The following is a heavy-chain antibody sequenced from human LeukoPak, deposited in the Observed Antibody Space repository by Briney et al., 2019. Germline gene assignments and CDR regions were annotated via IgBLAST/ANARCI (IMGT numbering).Heavy chain of an antibody. CDR2: IWYDGSNK. CDR3: ARDLSRANSYGSRFYYYGMDV. D-gene: IGHD5-18*01. J-gene: IGHJ6*02. CDR1: GFTFSSYG. V-gene: IGHV3-33*01. Sequence: GRSLRLSCAASGFTFSSYGMHWVRQAPGKGLEWVAVIWYDGSNKYYADSVKGRFTISRDNSKNTLYLQMNSLRAEDTAVYYCARDLSRANSYGSRFYYYGMDVWGQGTTVTVSS.